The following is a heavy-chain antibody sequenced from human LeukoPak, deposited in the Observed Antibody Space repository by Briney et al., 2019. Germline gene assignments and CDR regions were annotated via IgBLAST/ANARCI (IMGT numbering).Heavy chain of an antibody. CDR1: GITLSNYG. J-gene: IGHJ4*02. D-gene: IGHD3/OR15-3a*01. Sequence: PGGSLRLSCAVSGITLSNYGMSWVRQAPGKGLEWVAGISDSGGSTNYADSVKGRFTISRDNPKNTLYLQMNSQRAEDTAVYFCAKRGVVIRVILVGFHKAAYYFESWGQGALVTVSS. CDR2: ISDSGGST. CDR3: AKRGVVIRVILVGFHKAAYYFES. V-gene: IGHV3-23*01.